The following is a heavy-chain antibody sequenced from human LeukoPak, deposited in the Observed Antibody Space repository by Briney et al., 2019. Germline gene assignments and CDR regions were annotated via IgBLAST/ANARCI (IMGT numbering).Heavy chain of an antibody. Sequence: GGSLRLSCAASGFTFNNYAMSWVRQAPGKGLEWVSVIRKTGGNTYYADSAKGRFTISRDNSKNTLYLQMNSLRAEDTAIYYCASHSRIQLRTDFACWGQGALVTVSS. CDR1: GFTFNNYA. CDR3: ASHSRIQLRTDFAC. CDR2: IRKTGGNT. D-gene: IGHD5-18*01. J-gene: IGHJ4*02. V-gene: IGHV3-23*01.